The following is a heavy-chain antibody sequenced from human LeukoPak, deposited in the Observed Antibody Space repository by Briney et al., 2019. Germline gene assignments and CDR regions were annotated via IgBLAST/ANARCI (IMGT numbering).Heavy chain of an antibody. CDR3: ARGVEPLAANTLAY. CDR1: GFTVITND. D-gene: IGHD1-14*01. CDR2: LYSDGNT. V-gene: IGHV3-53*01. J-gene: IGHJ4*02. Sequence: GGSLRLSCAASGFTVITNDMTWVRQAPGKGLEWVSVLYSDGNTKYADSVQGRFTISRDNSKNTLYLEMNSLSPDDTAVYYCARGVEPLAANTLAYWGQGTLVTVTS.